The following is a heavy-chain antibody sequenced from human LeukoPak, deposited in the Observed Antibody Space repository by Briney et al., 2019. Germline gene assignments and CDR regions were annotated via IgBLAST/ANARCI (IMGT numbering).Heavy chain of an antibody. J-gene: IGHJ4*02. V-gene: IGHV3-7*01. CDR3: VTHEVTVVTRSTFDY. CDR1: GFTFSNDW. Sequence: GGSLRLSCAASGFTFSNDWMSWVRQAPGKGLEWVANIKPDESEKYYGDSVKGRFTISRDNAKNSVYLQMHSLRVEDTAIYYCVTHEVTVVTRSTFDYWGQGTLVTVSS. D-gene: IGHD4-23*01. CDR2: IKPDESEK.